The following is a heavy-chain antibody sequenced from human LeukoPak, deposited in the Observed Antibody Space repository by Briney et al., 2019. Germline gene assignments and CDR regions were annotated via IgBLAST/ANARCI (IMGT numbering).Heavy chain of an antibody. CDR1: GFTFSSYN. Sequence: GGSLRLSCAASGFTFSSYNMNWVRQAPGKGLEWVSYISSSSRTIYYADSVKGRFTISRDNAKNSLYLQMNSLRAEDTAVYYCARDYYDSSGLDYWGQGTLVTVSS. CDR3: ARDYYDSSGLDY. CDR2: ISSSSRTI. V-gene: IGHV3-48*01. J-gene: IGHJ4*02. D-gene: IGHD3-22*01.